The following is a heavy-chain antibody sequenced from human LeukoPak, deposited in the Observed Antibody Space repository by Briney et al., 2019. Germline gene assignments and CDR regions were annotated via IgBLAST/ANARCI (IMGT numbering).Heavy chain of an antibody. CDR1: GFIFRNYG. CDR2: ISYDGSNK. D-gene: IGHD6-13*01. Sequence: GGSLRLSCAASGFIFRNYGMHWVRQAPGKGLEWVAVISYDGSNKYYADSVKGRFTISRDNSKNTLYLQMNSLRAEDTAVYYCAKSYSSSWYGGYFQHWGQGTLVTVSS. J-gene: IGHJ1*01. CDR3: AKSYSSSWYGGYFQH. V-gene: IGHV3-30*18.